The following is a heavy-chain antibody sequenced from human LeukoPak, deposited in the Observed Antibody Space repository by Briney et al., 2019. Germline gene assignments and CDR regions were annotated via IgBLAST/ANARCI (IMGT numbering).Heavy chain of an antibody. J-gene: IGHJ4*02. CDR3: ARINSVNYYFDY. D-gene: IGHD5/OR15-5a*01. Sequence: GGSLRLSCGASGFTFSSYWMSWVRQAPGKGLEWVANLKLDGSEKYYVDSVKGRFTIYRDNAKNSLYLQMNSLRAEDTAVYYCARINSVNYYFDYWGQGTLVTVSS. CDR1: GFTFSSYW. CDR2: LKLDGSEK. V-gene: IGHV3-7*01.